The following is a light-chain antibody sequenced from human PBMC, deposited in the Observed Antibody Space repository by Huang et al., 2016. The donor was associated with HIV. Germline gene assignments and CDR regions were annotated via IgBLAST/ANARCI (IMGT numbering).Light chain of an antibody. CDR2: DAS. CDR1: QPVYNH. J-gene: IGKJ4*01. Sequence: IVLTQSPAALSWYQGERVTRYCRASQPVYNHVAWYQHKSGQPPRLLIDDASTRVTGIPAKFSGGGSGTHFTLNISRLDPDDCAVYYCQQRSSWPTFGGGTKVEIK. CDR3: QQRSSWPT. V-gene: IGKV3-11*01.